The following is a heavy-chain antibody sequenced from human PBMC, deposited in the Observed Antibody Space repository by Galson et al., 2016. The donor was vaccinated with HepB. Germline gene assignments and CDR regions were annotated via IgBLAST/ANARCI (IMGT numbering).Heavy chain of an antibody. J-gene: IGHJ4*02. CDR3: ARDDDYVWGTYRYTRTVPQYYFDY. V-gene: IGHV3-30-3*01. CDR2: ISFDGSNN. CDR1: GFTFSSYA. Sequence: SLRLSCAASGFTFSSYAMHWVRQAPGKGLEWVAVISFDGSNNFYADSAKGRFTISRDNSKNTLYLQMNSLRAEDTAVYYCARDDDYVWGTYRYTRTVPQYYFDYWGQGTLVTVSS. D-gene: IGHD3-16*02.